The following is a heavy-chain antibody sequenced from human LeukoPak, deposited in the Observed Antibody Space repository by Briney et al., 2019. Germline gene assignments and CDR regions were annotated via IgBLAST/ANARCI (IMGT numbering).Heavy chain of an antibody. CDR1: GYSISSGYY. V-gene: IGHV4-38-2*01. J-gene: IGHJ5*02. D-gene: IGHD2-2*01. Sequence: SETLSLTCAVSGYSISSGYYWGWIRQPPGKGLKWIGSIYHSGSTYYNPSLKSRVTISVDTSKNQFSLKLSSVTAADTAVYYCARGTKPYCSTVDPWGQGTLVTVSS. CDR2: IYHSGST. CDR3: ARGTKPYCSTVDP.